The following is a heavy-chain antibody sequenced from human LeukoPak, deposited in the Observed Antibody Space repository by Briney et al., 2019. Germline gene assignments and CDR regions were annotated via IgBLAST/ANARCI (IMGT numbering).Heavy chain of an antibody. D-gene: IGHD4-11*01. CDR3: ARGYSNYVG. J-gene: IGHJ4*02. CDR2: IYTSGTS. CDR1: GGSISSYY. V-gene: IGHV4-4*07. Sequence: SETLSLTCTVSGGSISSYYWNWIRQPAGKGLEWIGRIYTSGTSNYNPSLRSRVTMSVDTSKNQVSLKLTSVTAADTAVYYCARGYSNYVGWGQGTLVTVSS.